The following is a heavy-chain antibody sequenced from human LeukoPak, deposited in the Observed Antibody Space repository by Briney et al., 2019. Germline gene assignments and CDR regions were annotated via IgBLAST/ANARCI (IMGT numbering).Heavy chain of an antibody. D-gene: IGHD3-3*01. CDR3: ARVRLAAHYDFWSGYYAGLDY. CDR1: GYTFTSYG. V-gene: IGHV1-18*01. J-gene: IGHJ4*02. CDR2: ISAYNGNT. Sequence: ASVKVSCKASGYTFTSYGIIWVRQAPGQGLEWMGWISAYNGNTNYAQKLQGRVTMTTDTSTSTAYMELRSLRSDDTAVYYCARVRLAAHYDFWSGYYAGLDYWGQGTLVTVSS.